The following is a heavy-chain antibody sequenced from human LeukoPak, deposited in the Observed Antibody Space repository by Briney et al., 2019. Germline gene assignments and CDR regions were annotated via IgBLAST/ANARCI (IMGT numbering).Heavy chain of an antibody. CDR2: INPRGGST. V-gene: IGHV1-46*01. J-gene: IGHJ4*02. Sequence: ASVKVSCKASGYTFTRYYIHWVRQAPGQGLEWMGIINPRGGSTTYAQKFQGRVTMTRDPSTSTVYMELSSLRSEDTAEYYCVRKNSGSQYGDYYFDYWGQGTLVTVSS. CDR1: GYTFTRYY. D-gene: IGHD1-26*01. CDR3: VRKNSGSQYGDYYFDY.